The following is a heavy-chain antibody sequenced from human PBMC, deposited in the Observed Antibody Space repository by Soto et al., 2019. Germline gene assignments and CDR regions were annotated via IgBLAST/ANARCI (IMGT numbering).Heavy chain of an antibody. CDR3: AREVAADGTFREDVFDI. J-gene: IGHJ3*02. D-gene: IGHD6-13*01. CDR2: IIPIFTTT. Sequence: QVHLVQSGAEVKEPGSSVKVSCKAPGGTFSNHAINWVRQAPGQGLEWMGRIIPIFTTTNYAQKFQGRVSMTADESTTTAYMELSSLKHDDTAVYYCAREVAADGTFREDVFDIWGQGTLVTVSS. V-gene: IGHV1-69*12. CDR1: GGTFSNHA.